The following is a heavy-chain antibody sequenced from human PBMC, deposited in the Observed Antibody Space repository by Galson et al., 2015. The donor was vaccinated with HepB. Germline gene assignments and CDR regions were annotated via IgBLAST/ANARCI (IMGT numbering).Heavy chain of an antibody. J-gene: IGHJ3*01. CDR2: ISAHNGNT. CDR3: ARGYYDSSSYYPDDAFDL. CDR1: GYTFSSYG. V-gene: IGHV1-18*01. D-gene: IGHD3-22*01. Sequence: SVKVSCKASGYTFSSYGISWVRQAPGQGLEWMGWISAHNGNTVYAQRLQGRVTMTTDTLTSTAYMELRSLRSDDAAIYYCARGYYDSSSYYPDDAFDLWGQGTMVAVSS.